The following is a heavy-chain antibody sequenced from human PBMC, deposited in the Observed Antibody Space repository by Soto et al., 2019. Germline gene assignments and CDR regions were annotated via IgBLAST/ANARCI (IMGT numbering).Heavy chain of an antibody. Sequence: GGSLRLSCAASRFIFSNYAMSWVRQAPGKGLEWVSTISGDGGSTYYADSVKGRFTISRDNSKNTLYLQMNSLRAEDTALYYCTRTVPSDYWGQGTLVTVSS. V-gene: IGHV3-23*01. D-gene: IGHD2-2*01. CDR1: RFIFSNYA. CDR3: TRTVPSDY. J-gene: IGHJ4*02. CDR2: ISGDGGST.